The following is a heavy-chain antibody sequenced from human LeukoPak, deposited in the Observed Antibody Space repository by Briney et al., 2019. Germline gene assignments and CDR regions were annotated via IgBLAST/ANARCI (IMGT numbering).Heavy chain of an antibody. Sequence: GGSLRLSCAASGFTFSSYDMHWVRQATGKGLEWVSAIGTAGDTYYPGSVKGRFTISRENAKNSLYLQMNSLRTDDTAVYYCARGRIAARRISIYYFDYWGQGTLVTVSS. CDR2: IGTAGDT. CDR3: ARGRIAARRISIYYFDY. CDR1: GFTFSSYD. J-gene: IGHJ4*02. V-gene: IGHV3-13*01. D-gene: IGHD6-6*01.